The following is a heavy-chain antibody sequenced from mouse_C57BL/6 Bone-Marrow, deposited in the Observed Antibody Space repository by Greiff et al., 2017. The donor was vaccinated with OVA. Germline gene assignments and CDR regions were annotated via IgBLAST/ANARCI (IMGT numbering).Heavy chain of an antibody. CDR3: ARRGLYYGYSWFDY. D-gene: IGHD2-2*01. CDR1: GYTFTSYW. J-gene: IGHJ3*01. Sequence: QVQLQQPGAELVMPGASVKLSCKASGYTFTSYWMHWVKQRPGQGLEWIGEIDPSDSYTNYNQKFKGKSTLTVDKSSSTAYMQLSSLTSEDSAVYYCARRGLYYGYSWFDYWGQGTLVTVSA. V-gene: IGHV1-69*01. CDR2: IDPSDSYT.